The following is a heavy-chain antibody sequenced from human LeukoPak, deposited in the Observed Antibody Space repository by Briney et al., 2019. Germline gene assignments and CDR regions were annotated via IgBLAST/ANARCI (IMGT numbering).Heavy chain of an antibody. V-gene: IGHV3-23*01. CDR1: GFTFSNYA. J-gene: IGHJ4*02. D-gene: IGHD2-15*01. CDR3: TRDPRIVDY. CDR2: FSGSGGST. Sequence: PGGSLRLPCAASGFTFSNYAMSWVRQAPGKGLEWVSAFSGSGGSTYYADSVKGRFTISRDNAKNSLYLQMNSLRVEDTAVYYCTRDPRIVDYWGQGTLVTVSS.